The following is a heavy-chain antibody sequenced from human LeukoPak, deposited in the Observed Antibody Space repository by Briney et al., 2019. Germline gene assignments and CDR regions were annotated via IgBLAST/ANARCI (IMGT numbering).Heavy chain of an antibody. D-gene: IGHD6-6*01. Sequence: SETLSLTCTVSGGSISSSSYYWGWIRQAPGKGLEWIGSIYYSGSTYYNPSLKSRVTISVDTSKNQFSLKLSSVTAADTAVYYCARSIAARYQWFDPWGQGTLVTVSS. J-gene: IGHJ5*02. CDR3: ARSIAARYQWFDP. CDR1: GGSISSSSYY. CDR2: IYYSGST. V-gene: IGHV4-39*01.